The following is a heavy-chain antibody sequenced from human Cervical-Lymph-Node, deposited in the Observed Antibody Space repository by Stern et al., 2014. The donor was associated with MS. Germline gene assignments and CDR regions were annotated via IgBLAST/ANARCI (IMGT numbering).Heavy chain of an antibody. V-gene: IGHV3-15*01. CDR1: GVRFSKAW. CDR2: VKSETSVWTT. D-gene: IGHD2-21*02. Sequence: EVQLVESGGGLVKPGGSLRVSCVGSGVRFSKAWMIWVRKARGKGVEWVGRVKSETSVWTTHYATPVEGRFTISRDYSKSTLFLQMNSLRTEDTARYYCITEALLLNDDDFYMWGRGTMVTVSS. J-gene: IGHJ3*02. CDR3: ITEALLLNDDDFYM.